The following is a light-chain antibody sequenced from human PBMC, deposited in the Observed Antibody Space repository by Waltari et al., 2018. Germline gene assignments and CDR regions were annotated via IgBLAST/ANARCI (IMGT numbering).Light chain of an antibody. J-gene: IGKJ2*01. Sequence: VVMTQSPLSLPVILGQPASISCKSSQSLVHRDGNTHLTWLQQRPGPSPRRLIFRVSTRDSGVPDRFSGSGSGSDFTLKISRVEAEDVAVYYCMQGTHWPYTFGQGTKLDIK. CDR3: MQGTHWPYT. V-gene: IGKV2-30*02. CDR2: RVS. CDR1: QSLVHRDGNTH.